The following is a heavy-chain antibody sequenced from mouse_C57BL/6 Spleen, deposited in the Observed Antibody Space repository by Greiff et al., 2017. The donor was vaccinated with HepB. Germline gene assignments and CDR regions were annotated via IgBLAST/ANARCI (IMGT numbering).Heavy chain of an antibody. CDR3: ARETGYFDY. CDR1: GFTFSDYG. CDR2: ISSGSSTI. V-gene: IGHV5-17*01. Sequence: EVQLQESGGGLVKPGGSLKLSCAASGFTFSDYGMHWVRQAPEKGLEWVAYISSGSSTIYYADTVKGRFTISRDNAKNTLFLQMTSLRSEDTAMYYCARETGYFDYWGQGTTLTVSS. D-gene: IGHD4-1*01. J-gene: IGHJ2*01.